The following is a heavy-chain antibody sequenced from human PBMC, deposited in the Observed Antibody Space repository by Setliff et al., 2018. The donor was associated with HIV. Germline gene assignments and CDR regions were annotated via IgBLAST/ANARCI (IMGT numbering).Heavy chain of an antibody. CDR3: AKVMITTTWAFDF. Sequence: PGGSLRLSCAASGFTFSTYSMVWVRQAPGKGLEWVSGIGGAYDGNTYHADSVKGRFTIFRENSKNTLYLQMSNLRAEDTALYYCAKVMITTTWAFDFWGQGTPVTVSS. D-gene: IGHD1-26*01. CDR1: GFTFSTYS. V-gene: IGHV3-23*01. CDR2: IGGAYDGNT. J-gene: IGHJ4*02.